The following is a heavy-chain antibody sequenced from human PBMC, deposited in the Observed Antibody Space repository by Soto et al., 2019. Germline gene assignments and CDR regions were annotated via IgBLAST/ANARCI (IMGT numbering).Heavy chain of an antibody. J-gene: IGHJ6*03. CDR2: IRGTT. D-gene: IGHD5-12*01. V-gene: IGHV3-48*01. CDR3: ARESGGATATLDYYYFYMDV. Sequence: TGGSLRLSCAASGFTFTSYSMNWVRQAPGKGLEWVSYIRGTTHYADSVKGRFTISRDNARSSLYLQMNSLRADDTAVYYCARESGGATATLDYYYFYMDVWGKGTTVTVSS. CDR1: GFTFTSYS.